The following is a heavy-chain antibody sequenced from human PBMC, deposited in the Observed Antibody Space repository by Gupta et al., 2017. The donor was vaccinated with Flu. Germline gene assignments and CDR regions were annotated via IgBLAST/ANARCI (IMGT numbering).Heavy chain of an antibody. J-gene: IGHJ4*02. CDR2: IFTNGNI. V-gene: IGHV4-4*07. Sequence: RQSADKGLEYIGRIFTNGNINYNPSLQSRVTMSLDMSNNQFSLRLTSLTAADTAVYFCARVAPAYGDYASFDFWGQGTRVNVSS. CDR3: ARVAPAYGDYASFDF. D-gene: IGHD4-17*01.